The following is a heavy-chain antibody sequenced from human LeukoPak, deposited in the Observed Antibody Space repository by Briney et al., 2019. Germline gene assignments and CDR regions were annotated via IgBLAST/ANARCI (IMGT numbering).Heavy chain of an antibody. D-gene: IGHD3-3*01. CDR3: ARPITVSGATDGFDI. CDR2: IKQDGNEK. V-gene: IGHV3-7*01. CDR1: GFTFSSYW. J-gene: IGHJ3*02. Sequence: GGSLRLSCAASGFTFSSYWMSWVRQAPGKGLEWVANIKQDGNEKYYVDSVKGRFTISRDNAKNSLYLQMDSLRVEDTAVYYCARPITVSGATDGFDIWGQGTMVTVSS.